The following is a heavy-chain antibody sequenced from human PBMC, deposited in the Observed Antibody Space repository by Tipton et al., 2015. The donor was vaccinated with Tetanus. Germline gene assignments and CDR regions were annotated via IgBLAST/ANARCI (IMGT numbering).Heavy chain of an antibody. Sequence: LRLSCTVSNGSVSSSLYCWAWVRQSPGRGLEWIGTIYYNGNTYYNPSLKSRVTISVDTSKNQFSLKLTSVTAADTAVYYCARHPYASVNDWFDPWGQGTLVTVSS. V-gene: IGHV4-39*01. D-gene: IGHD3-16*01. CDR1: NGSVSSSLYC. CDR3: ARHPYASVNDWFDP. J-gene: IGHJ5*02. CDR2: IYYNGNT.